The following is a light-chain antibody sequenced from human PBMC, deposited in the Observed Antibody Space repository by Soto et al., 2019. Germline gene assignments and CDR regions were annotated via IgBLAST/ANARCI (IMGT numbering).Light chain of an antibody. V-gene: IGKV3-20*01. J-gene: IGKJ1*01. CDR1: QSVSSIY. CDR2: GAS. Sequence: EIVLNQSPGTLSLSPGERATLSCRASQSVSSIYLAWYQQKPGQAPRLLIYGASSRATGIPDRFSGSGSGTDFTLTISRLEPEDFAVYYCQQYGSSRWTFGQGTKVDIK. CDR3: QQYGSSRWT.